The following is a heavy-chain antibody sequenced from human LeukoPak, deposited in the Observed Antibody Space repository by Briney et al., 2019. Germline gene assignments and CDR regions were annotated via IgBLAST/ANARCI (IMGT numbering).Heavy chain of an antibody. CDR3: ARATTEYGSGSDYNDY. V-gene: IGHV4-34*01. CDR2: INHSGST. J-gene: IGHJ4*02. CDR1: GGSFSGYY. Sequence: PSETLSLTCAVYGGSFSGYYWSWIRQPPGKGLEWIGEINHSGSTNYNPSLKSRVTISVVTSKTHFSLKLISVTAADTAVYYCARATTEYGSGSDYNDYWGQGTLVIVSS. D-gene: IGHD3-10*01.